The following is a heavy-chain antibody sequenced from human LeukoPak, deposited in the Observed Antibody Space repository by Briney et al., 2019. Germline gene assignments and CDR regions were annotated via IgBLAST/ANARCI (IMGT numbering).Heavy chain of an antibody. J-gene: IGHJ2*01. V-gene: IGHV4-59*01. Sequence: PSETLSLTCSVSGGPISDYYWSWIRQSPAEGLEWIGYIYYSGGTGDTNYNPSLNIGVTISVDTSKNQFSLNLSSVTAADTAVYYCARSHQWLAYWYFDLWGRGTLVSASS. CDR2: IYYSGGTGDT. CDR3: ARSHQWLAYWYFDL. D-gene: IGHD6-19*01. CDR1: GGPISDYY.